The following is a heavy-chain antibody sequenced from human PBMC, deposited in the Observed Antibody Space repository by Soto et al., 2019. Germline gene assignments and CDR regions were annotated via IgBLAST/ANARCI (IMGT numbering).Heavy chain of an antibody. CDR1: GFTFSSYG. CDR3: GAGQFCSEY. CDR2: ISFGGSNT. Sequence: QVQLVESGGGVVKPGRSLRLSCAASGFTFSSYGMHWVRQAPGKGLEWVALISFGGSNTYYADSVKGRFTISRDNSQNTLYLQMHSLRAEDTSLYYCGAGQFCSEYWGQGTLVTVSS. V-gene: IGHV3-30*03. J-gene: IGHJ4*02. D-gene: IGHD6-19*01.